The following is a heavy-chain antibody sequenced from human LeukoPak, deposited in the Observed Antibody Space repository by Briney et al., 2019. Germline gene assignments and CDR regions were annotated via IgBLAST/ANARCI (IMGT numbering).Heavy chain of an antibody. J-gene: IGHJ4*02. CDR1: AFTVSSNY. CDR2: IYSGGST. CDR3: ARDHTDPYCSGGSCYFDY. Sequence: GGSLRLSCAASAFTVSSNYMSWVRQAPGKGLEWVSVIYSGGSTYYADSVKGRFTISRDNSKNTLYLQMNSLRAEDTAVYYCARDHTDPYCSGGSCYFDYWGQGTLVTVSS. D-gene: IGHD2-15*01. V-gene: IGHV3-53*01.